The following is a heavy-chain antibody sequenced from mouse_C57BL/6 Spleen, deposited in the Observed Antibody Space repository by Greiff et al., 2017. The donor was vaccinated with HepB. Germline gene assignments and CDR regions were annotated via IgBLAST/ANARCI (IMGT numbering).Heavy chain of an antibody. D-gene: IGHD3-2*02. CDR1: GYTFTDYY. J-gene: IGHJ3*01. CDR3: ARWGSGHDWFAY. Sequence: EVQLQQSGPVLVKPGASVKMSCKASGYTFTDYYMNWVKQSHGKSLEWIGVINPYNGGTSYNQKFKGKATLTVDKSSSTAYMELNSLTSEDSAVYYCARWGSGHDWFAYWGQGTLVTVSA. CDR2: INPYNGGT. V-gene: IGHV1-19*01.